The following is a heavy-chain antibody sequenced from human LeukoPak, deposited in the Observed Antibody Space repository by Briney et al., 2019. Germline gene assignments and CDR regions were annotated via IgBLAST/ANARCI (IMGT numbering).Heavy chain of an antibody. D-gene: IGHD6-19*01. Sequence: GGSLRLSCAGSGIDIRSYDMNWVRQAPGKGLEWVSSISSSSSYIYYADSVKGRVTISRDNAKNSLFLQMNSLRVEDTAVYYCARGLAGAVAGTSRNYYYYYYMDVWGKGTTVTVSS. J-gene: IGHJ6*03. CDR1: GIDIRSYD. V-gene: IGHV3-21*01. CDR3: ARGLAGAVAGTSRNYYYYYYMDV. CDR2: ISSSSSYI.